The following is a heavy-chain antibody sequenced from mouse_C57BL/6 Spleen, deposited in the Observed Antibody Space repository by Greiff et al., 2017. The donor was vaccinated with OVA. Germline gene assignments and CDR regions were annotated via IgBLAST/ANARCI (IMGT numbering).Heavy chain of an antibody. CDR2: IYPGSGST. CDR3: ARGDGATPYFDV. D-gene: IGHD1-1*01. V-gene: IGHV1-55*01. J-gene: IGHJ1*03. CDR1: GYTFTSYW. Sequence: QVQLKQPGAELVKPGASVKMSCKASGYTFTSYWITWVKQRPGQGLEWIGDIYPGSGSTNYNEKFKSKATLTVDTSSSTAYMQLSSLTSEDSAVYYCARGDGATPYFDVWGTGTTVTVSS.